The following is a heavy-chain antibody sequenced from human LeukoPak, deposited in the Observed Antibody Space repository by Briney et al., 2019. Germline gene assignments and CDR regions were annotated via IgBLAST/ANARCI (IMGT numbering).Heavy chain of an antibody. V-gene: IGHV3-9*01. D-gene: IGHD6-19*01. CDR1: GFTFDDYA. Sequence: QPGRSLRLSCAASGFTFDDYAMHWVRQAPGKGLEWVSGISWNSGSIGYADSVKGRFTISRDNAKNSLYLQMNSLRAEDTAVYYCARVSNSGWGSRFDPWGQGTLVTVSS. CDR2: ISWNSGSI. CDR3: ARVSNSGWGSRFDP. J-gene: IGHJ5*02.